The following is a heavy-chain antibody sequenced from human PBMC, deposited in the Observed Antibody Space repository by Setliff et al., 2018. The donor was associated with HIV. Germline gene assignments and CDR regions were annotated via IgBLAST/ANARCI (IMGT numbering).Heavy chain of an antibody. D-gene: IGHD3-10*01. CDR3: ARYGSGSAGYYYYGRDV. V-gene: IGHV5-51*01. J-gene: IGHJ6*02. Sequence: PGESLKVSCKASGYTFTSYAMHWVRQMPGKGLEWMGIIYPGDSDTRYSPSFQGQVTISADKSISTAYLQWSSPKASDTAMYYCARYGSGSAGYYYYGRDVWGQGTTVTVSS. CDR2: IYPGDSDT. CDR1: GYTFTSYA.